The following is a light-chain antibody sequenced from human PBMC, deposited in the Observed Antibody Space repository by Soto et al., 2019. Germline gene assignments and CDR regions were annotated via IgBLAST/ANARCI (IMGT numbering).Light chain of an antibody. CDR1: QSVSSSY. Sequence: EIVLTQSPGTLSLSPGERATLSCRASQSVSSSYLAWYQQKPGQAPRLLIYGASNRATGIPDRFSGSGSGTDFTLTISRLEPEDSAIYYCQKYGSAPYTVGQGTKLEIK. V-gene: IGKV3-20*01. CDR2: GAS. J-gene: IGKJ2*01. CDR3: QKYGSAPYT.